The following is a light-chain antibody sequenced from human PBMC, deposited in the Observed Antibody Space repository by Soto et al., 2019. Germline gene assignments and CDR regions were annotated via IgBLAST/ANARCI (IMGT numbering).Light chain of an antibody. V-gene: IGKV3-20*01. CDR2: GVS. J-gene: IGKJ1*01. CDR1: QSISHRY. CDR3: QLYSGSPWT. Sequence: IELTQSPGTLSLSPGERVTLSCRASQSISHRYLAWFQHKVGQAPRILIYGVSIRAAGIPDRFSGSGSGTDFTLTISRLEPEDFAVYYCQLYSGSPWTFGQGTKVEIK.